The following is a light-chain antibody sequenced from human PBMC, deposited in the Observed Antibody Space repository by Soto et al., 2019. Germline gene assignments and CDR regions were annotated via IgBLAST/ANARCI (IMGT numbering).Light chain of an antibody. Sequence: DIQMTQSPSTLSASVGDRVTITCRASQGISSWLAWYQQKPGKAPDLLIYKASSLESGVPSRFSGSGSGTXXXLXISXLXPXDFATYYCQQYYTYSRTFGQGTKVEIK. CDR2: KAS. J-gene: IGKJ1*01. V-gene: IGKV1-5*03. CDR1: QGISSW. CDR3: QQYYTYSRT.